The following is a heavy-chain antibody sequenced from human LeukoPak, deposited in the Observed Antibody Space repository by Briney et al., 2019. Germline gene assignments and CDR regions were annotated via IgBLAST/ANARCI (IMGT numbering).Heavy chain of an antibody. J-gene: IGHJ4*02. Sequence: GGSLRLSCAASGFTFSSYSMNWVRQAPGKGLEWVSSISSSSSYIYYADSVKGRFTISRDNAKNSLYLQMNSLRAEDTAVYYCAAAVRGATTPIYYFDYWGQGTLVTVSS. CDR1: GFTFSSYS. V-gene: IGHV3-21*01. D-gene: IGHD3-10*01. CDR3: AAAVRGATTPIYYFDY. CDR2: ISSSSSYI.